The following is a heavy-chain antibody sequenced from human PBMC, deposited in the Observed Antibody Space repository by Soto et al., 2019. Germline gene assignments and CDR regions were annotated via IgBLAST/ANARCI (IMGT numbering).Heavy chain of an antibody. CDR3: ARGGDGSGSGSVFDI. V-gene: IGHV1-69*04. J-gene: IGHJ3*02. D-gene: IGHD3-10*01. Sequence: RASVKVSCKTSGGTISTYPITWLRQAPGQGLEWMGRTIPILDITDYAQKFQGRVTITADKSTTTAYVELSSLKFEDTAVYYCARGGDGSGSGSVFDICGQATMVTVSS. CDR1: GGTISTYP. CDR2: TIPILDIT.